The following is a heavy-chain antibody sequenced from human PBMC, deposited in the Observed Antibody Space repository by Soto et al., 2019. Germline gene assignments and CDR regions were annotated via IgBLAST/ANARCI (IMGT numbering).Heavy chain of an antibody. D-gene: IGHD5-18*01. V-gene: IGHV1-46*01. CDR3: ARGGYSYGHFDY. CDR2: INPSGGST. J-gene: IGHJ4*02. CDR1: GYTFTSYY. Sequence: VSCKGSGYTFTSYYMHWVRQAPGQGLEWMGIINPSGGSTSYAQKFQGRVTMTRDTSTSTVYMEPSSLRSEDTAVYYCARGGYSYGHFDYWGQGTLVTVSS.